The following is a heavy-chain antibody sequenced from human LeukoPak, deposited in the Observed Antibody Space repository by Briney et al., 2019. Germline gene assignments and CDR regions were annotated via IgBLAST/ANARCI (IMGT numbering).Heavy chain of an antibody. CDR3: ARSHNDFGDDY. V-gene: IGHV1-69*04. J-gene: IGHJ4*02. Sequence: SVTVSCKSSGGTFIYYAFSWVRQPPGQGLEWMGSIIPILGITNYAQKVQGRVTITADKSTSTAYMELSSLRSEDTAVYYCARSHNDFGDDYWGQGSLVTVSS. CDR2: IIPILGIT. D-gene: IGHD3-3*01. CDR1: GGTFIYYA.